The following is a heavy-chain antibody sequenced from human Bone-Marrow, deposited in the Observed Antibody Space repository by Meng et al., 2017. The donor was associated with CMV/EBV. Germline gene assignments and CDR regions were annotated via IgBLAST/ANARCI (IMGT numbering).Heavy chain of an antibody. CDR3: ARVTGSTMVRGVITKGYGMDV. D-gene: IGHD3-10*01. V-gene: IGHV1-2*02. Sequence: ASVKVSCKASGYTFTGYYMHWVRQAPGQGLEWMGWINPNSGGTNYAQKFQGRVTMTRDTSISTAYMELSRLRSDDTAVYYCARVTGSTMVRGVITKGYGMDVWVQGTTVTVSS. J-gene: IGHJ6*02. CDR1: GYTFTGYY. CDR2: INPNSGGT.